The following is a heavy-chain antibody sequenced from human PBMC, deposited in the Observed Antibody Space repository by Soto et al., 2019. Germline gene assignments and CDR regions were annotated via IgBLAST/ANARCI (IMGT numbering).Heavy chain of an antibody. CDR1: GFTFSSYA. Sequence: GGSLRLSCAASGFTFSSYAMSWVRQAPGKGLAWVSTISGSGGSTYYADSVKGRFTISRDNSKNTPSLQMNSLRAEDTAVYYCATTLRTLYYFDYWGQGALVTVSS. CDR3: ATTLRTLYYFDY. V-gene: IGHV3-23*01. J-gene: IGHJ4*02. D-gene: IGHD3-3*01. CDR2: ISGSGGST.